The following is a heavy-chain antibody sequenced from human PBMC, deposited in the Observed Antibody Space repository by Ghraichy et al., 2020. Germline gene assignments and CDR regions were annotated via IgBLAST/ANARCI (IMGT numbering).Heavy chain of an antibody. CDR2: INPNSGGT. Sequence: ASVKVSCKASGYTFTGYYMHWVRQAPGQGLEWMGWINPNSGGTNYAQKFQGRVTMTRDTSISTAYMELSRLRSDDTAVYYCAVHYYDSSGYYTTPAFDYWGQGTLVTVSS. V-gene: IGHV1-2*02. CDR3: AVHYYDSSGYYTTPAFDY. J-gene: IGHJ4*02. D-gene: IGHD3-22*01. CDR1: GYTFTGYY.